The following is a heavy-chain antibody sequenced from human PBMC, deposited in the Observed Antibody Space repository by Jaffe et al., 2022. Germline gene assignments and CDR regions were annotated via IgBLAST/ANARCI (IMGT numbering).Heavy chain of an antibody. CDR3: VRPRKHDYGDWAPRGSQTYYYYYMDV. Sequence: EVQLVQSGAEVKKPGESLKISCKGSGYSFTSYWIGWVRQMPGKGLEWMGIIYPGDSDTRYSPSFQGQVTISADKSISTAYLQWSSLKASDTAMYYCVRPRKHDYGDWAPRGSQTYYYYYMDVWGKGTTVTVSS. CDR1: GYSFTSYW. V-gene: IGHV5-51*03. CDR2: IYPGDSDT. J-gene: IGHJ6*03. D-gene: IGHD4-17*01.